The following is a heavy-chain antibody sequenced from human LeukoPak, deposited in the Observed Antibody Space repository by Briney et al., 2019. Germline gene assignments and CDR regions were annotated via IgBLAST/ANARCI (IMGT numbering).Heavy chain of an antibody. Sequence: PGASLRLSCAASGFTFSNYAMSWGRQAPGKGPGWVSAILGSGGSTYYADAVKGRFTVSRDNSKSTLYLQMNSLRAEDTALYYCAKWGDYDVLTGYYVPDYWGQGTLVTVSS. CDR3: AKWGDYDVLTGYYVPDY. CDR2: ILGSGGST. CDR1: GFTFSNYA. V-gene: IGHV3-23*01. D-gene: IGHD3-9*01. J-gene: IGHJ4*02.